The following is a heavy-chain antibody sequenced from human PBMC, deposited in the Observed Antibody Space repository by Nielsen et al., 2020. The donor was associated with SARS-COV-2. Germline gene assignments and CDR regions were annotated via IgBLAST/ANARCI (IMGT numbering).Heavy chain of an antibody. D-gene: IGHD3-10*01. V-gene: IGHV3-9*01. CDR1: GFTFSSYA. J-gene: IGHJ4*02. Sequence: SLKISCAASGFTFSSYAMHWVRQAPGEGLEWVSGISWNSGSIGYADSVKGRFTISRDNAKNSLYLQMNSLRAEDTALYYCAKDHYGSGSYYDYWGQGTLVTVSS. CDR3: AKDHYGSGSYYDY. CDR2: ISWNSGSI.